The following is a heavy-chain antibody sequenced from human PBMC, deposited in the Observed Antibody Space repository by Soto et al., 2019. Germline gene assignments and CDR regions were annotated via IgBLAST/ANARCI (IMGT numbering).Heavy chain of an antibody. Sequence: HPGGSLRLSCAAPGFTFIAYAFHCFRHSPGKGLEWLSVISYDGRETHYADSVEGRFIISRDSSKKTAYLQMNSLRGDDTAVNFCATDPVAVTGSFIDSWGQGTLVTVS. V-gene: IGHV3-30-3*01. J-gene: IGHJ4*02. D-gene: IGHD2-21*02. CDR3: ATDPVAVTGSFIDS. CDR1: GFTFIAYA. CDR2: ISYDGRET.